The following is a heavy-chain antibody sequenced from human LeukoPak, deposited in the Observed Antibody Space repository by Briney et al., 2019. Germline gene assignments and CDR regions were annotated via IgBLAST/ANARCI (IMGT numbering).Heavy chain of an antibody. V-gene: IGHV1-2*02. CDR1: GYTFTGYY. CDR2: INPNSGGT. CDR3: ARVGTLWSGYSLDAFDL. J-gene: IGHJ3*01. D-gene: IGHD3-3*01. Sequence: GASVKVSCKASGYTFTGYYMHWVRQAPGQGLEWMGWINPNSGGTNYAQKFQGRVTMTRDTSISTAYMELSRLRSDDTAVYYCARVGTLWSGYSLDAFDLWGQGTMVTVSS.